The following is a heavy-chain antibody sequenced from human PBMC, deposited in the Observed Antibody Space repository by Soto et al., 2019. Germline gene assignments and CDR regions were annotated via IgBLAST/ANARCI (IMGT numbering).Heavy chain of an antibody. D-gene: IGHD2-21*02. Sequence: PGGSVRLSXAASGLTFSGHWMTWVRQTPGEGLQWVAAIKPDGSETFYVDSVKGRFTISRDNARNSLFLQMDSLRAEDTAVYYCTSRPSGMTYHAVFDFWGQGTLVTVSS. V-gene: IGHV3-7*03. CDR3: TSRPSGMTYHAVFDF. CDR1: GLTFSGHW. CDR2: IKPDGSET. J-gene: IGHJ4*02.